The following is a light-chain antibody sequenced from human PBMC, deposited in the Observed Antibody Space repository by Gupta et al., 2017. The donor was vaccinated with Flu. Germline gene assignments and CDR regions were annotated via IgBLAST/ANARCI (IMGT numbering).Light chain of an antibody. CDR2: GAS. V-gene: IGKV3-20*01. CDR3: QQYGSSPPWT. CDR1: QSVSSTY. Sequence: IVLTQSRGTLSLSPGERATLSCRASQSVSSTYLAWYQQKPGQAPRLLIYGASSRATGIPDRFSGSGSGTDFTLTISRLEPEDFAVYYCQQYGSSPPWTFGQGTKVEIK. J-gene: IGKJ1*01.